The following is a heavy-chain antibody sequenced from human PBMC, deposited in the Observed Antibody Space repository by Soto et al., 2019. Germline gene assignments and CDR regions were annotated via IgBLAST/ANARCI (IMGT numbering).Heavy chain of an antibody. J-gene: IGHJ4*02. CDR3: ATHAHYYGSGSYYNPLDY. CDR2: ISGSGGST. V-gene: IGHV3-23*01. CDR1: GFTFSSYA. Sequence: EVQLLESGGGLVQPGGSLRLSCAASGFTFSSYAMSWVRQAPGKGLEWVSAISGSGGSTYYADSVKGRFTISRDNSKNTLYLQMNSLRAEDTAVYYCATHAHYYGSGSYYNPLDYWGQGTLVTVSS. D-gene: IGHD3-10*01.